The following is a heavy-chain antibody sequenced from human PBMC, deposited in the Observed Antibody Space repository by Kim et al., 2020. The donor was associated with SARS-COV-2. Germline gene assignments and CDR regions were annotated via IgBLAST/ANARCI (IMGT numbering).Heavy chain of an antibody. J-gene: IGHJ4*02. D-gene: IGHD6-13*01. CDR3: AKDMELAAGFDY. CDR2: ISWNSGSI. Sequence: GGSLRLSCAASGFTFDDYAMHWVRQAPGKGLEWVSGISWNSGSIGYADSVKGRFTISRDNAKNSLYLQMNSLRAEDTALYYCAKDMELAAGFDYWGQGTLVTVSS. CDR1: GFTFDDYA. V-gene: IGHV3-9*01.